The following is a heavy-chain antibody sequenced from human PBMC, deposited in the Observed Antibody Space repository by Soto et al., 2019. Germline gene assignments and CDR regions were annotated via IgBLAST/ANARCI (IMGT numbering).Heavy chain of an antibody. V-gene: IGHV4-39*01. J-gene: IGHJ4*02. Sequence: SLTCTVSGGSISSSSYYWGWIRQPPGKGLEWIGSIYYSGSTYYNPSLKSRVTISVDTSKNQFSLKLSSVTAADTAVYYCARMPGGSSVKLFDYWGQGTLVTVSS. CDR3: ARMPGGSSVKLFDY. CDR1: GGSISSSSYY. D-gene: IGHD6-6*01. CDR2: IYYSGST.